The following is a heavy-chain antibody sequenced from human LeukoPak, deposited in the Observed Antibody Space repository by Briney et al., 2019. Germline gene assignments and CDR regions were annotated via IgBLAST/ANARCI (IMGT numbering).Heavy chain of an antibody. CDR1: GYTFTSYY. D-gene: IGHD6-13*01. V-gene: IGHV1-46*01. CDR2: INPSGGST. Sequence: AASVKVSCKASGYTFTSYYMHWVRQAPGQGLEWMGIINPSGGSTSYAQKFQGRVTITADKSTSTAYMELSSLRSEDTAVYYCAGGPRIAAAGYYFDYWGQGTLVTVSS. J-gene: IGHJ4*02. CDR3: AGGPRIAAAGYYFDY.